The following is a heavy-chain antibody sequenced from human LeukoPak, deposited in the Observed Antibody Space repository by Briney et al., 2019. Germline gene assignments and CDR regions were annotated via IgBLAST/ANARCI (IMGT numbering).Heavy chain of an antibody. Sequence: SVKVSCKASGFTFTSSAVQWVRQARGQRLEWIGWIVVGSGNTNYAQKFQERVTITRDMSTSTAYMELSSLRSEDTAVYYCARDYYDSSGSLRDIDYWGQGTLVTVSS. V-gene: IGHV1-58*01. CDR3: ARDYYDSSGSLRDIDY. CDR1: GFTFTSSA. CDR2: IVVGSGNT. D-gene: IGHD3-22*01. J-gene: IGHJ4*02.